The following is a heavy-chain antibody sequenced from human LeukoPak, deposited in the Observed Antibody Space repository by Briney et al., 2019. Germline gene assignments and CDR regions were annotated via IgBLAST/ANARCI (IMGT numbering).Heavy chain of an antibody. CDR2: IIPIFGTA. CDR1: GGTFSSYA. D-gene: IGHD3-9*01. V-gene: IGHV1-69*13. Sequence: ASVKVSCKASGGTFSSYAISWVRQAPGQGLEWMGGIIPIFGTANYAQKFQGRVTITADESRSTAYMELSSLRSEDTAVYYCARSKALRLDDIYYWGQGTLVTVSS. J-gene: IGHJ4*02. CDR3: ARSKALRLDDIYY.